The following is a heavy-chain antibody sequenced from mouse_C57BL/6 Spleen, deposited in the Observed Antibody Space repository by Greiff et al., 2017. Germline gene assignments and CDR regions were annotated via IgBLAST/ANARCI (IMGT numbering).Heavy chain of an antibody. CDR1: GYIFTSYW. V-gene: IGHV1-50*01. Sequence: VQLQQSGAELVKPGASVKLSCKASGYIFTSYWMQWVKQRPGQGLEWIGEIDPSDSYTNYNQKFKGKATLTVDTSSSTAYMQLSSLTSEDSAVYYCARVVTGGEYAMDYWGQGTSVTVSS. D-gene: IGHD2-2*01. J-gene: IGHJ4*01. CDR3: ARVVTGGEYAMDY. CDR2: IDPSDSYT.